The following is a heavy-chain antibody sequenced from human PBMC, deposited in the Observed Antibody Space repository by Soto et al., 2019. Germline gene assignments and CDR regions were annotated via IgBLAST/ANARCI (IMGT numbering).Heavy chain of an antibody. J-gene: IGHJ3*02. CDR3: ARPNYYDSTAGAFDI. CDR2: IIPIFGTA. D-gene: IGHD3-22*01. V-gene: IGHV1-69*13. CDR1: GGTFSSYA. Sequence: GASVKVSCKASGGTFSSYAISWVRQAPGQGLEWMGGIIPIFGTANYAQKFQGRVTITADESTSTAYMELSSLRSEDTAVYYCARPNYYDSTAGAFDIRGQGTMVTVSS.